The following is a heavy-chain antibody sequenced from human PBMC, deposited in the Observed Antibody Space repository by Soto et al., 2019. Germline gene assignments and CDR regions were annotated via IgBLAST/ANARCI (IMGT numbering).Heavy chain of an antibody. J-gene: IGHJ4*02. V-gene: IGHV4-31*03. CDR2: IYYSGST. Sequence: PSETLSLTCTVSGGSISSGGYYWSWIRQHPGKGLEWIGYIYYSGSTYYNPSLKSRVTISVDTSKNQFSLKLSSVTAADTAVYYCARVKSSTYYDILTGYYRGGVIDYWGQGTLVTVSS. D-gene: IGHD3-9*01. CDR3: ARVKSSTYYDILTGYYRGGVIDY. CDR1: GGSISSGGYY.